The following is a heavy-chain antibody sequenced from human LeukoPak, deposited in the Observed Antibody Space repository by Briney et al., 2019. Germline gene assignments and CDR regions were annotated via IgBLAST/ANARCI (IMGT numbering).Heavy chain of an antibody. V-gene: IGHV3-53*04. J-gene: IGHJ4*02. CDR1: GFTVSSNY. CDR2: IYSGGST. D-gene: IGHD3-22*01. CDR3: ARDWASYYYDSSGYLN. Sequence: GGSLRLSCAASGFTVSSNYMSWVRQAPGKGLEWVSVIYSGGSTYYADSVKGRFTISRHNSKNTLYLQMNSLRAEDTAVYYCARDWASYYYDSSGYLNWGQGTLVTVFS.